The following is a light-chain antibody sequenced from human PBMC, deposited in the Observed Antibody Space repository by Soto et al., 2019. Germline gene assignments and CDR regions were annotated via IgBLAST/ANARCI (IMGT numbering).Light chain of an antibody. CDR3: ETWDFNTRV. CDR1: SGHSSYI. CDR2: LEGSGSY. V-gene: IGLV4-60*02. J-gene: IGLJ3*02. Sequence: QPVLTQSSSASASLGSSVKLTCNLRSGHSSYIIAWHQQQPGKAPRYLMKLEGSGSYNKGSGVPDRFSGSSSGADRYLTISNLQFEDVADYYCETWDFNTRVFGGGTKLTVL.